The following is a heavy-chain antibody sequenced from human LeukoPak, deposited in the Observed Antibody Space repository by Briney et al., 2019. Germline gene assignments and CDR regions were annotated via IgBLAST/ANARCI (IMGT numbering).Heavy chain of an antibody. J-gene: IGHJ6*02. V-gene: IGHV3-53*05. Sequence: GGSLRLSCAASGFTVSSNYMSWVRQAPGKGLEWVSVIYSGGSTYYADSVKGRFTISRDNSKNTLYLQMNSLRAEDTAVYYCARDCIATNSNYYYGMDVWGQGTTVTVSS. CDR3: ARDCIATNSNYYYGMDV. D-gene: IGHD6-13*01. CDR2: IYSGGST. CDR1: GFTVSSNY.